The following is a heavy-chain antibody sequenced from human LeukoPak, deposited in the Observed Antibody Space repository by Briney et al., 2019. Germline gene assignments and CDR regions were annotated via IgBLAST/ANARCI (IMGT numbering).Heavy chain of an antibody. CDR2: ISYDGSNK. V-gene: IGHV3-30*18. D-gene: IGHD4-17*01. CDR3: AKGGGDYVSWFDP. Sequence: GGSLRLSCAASGFTFSSYGMHWVRQAPGKGLEWVAVISYDGSNKYYADSVKGRFTISRDNSKNTLYLRMNSLRAEDTAVYYCAKGGGDYVSWFDPWGQGTLVTVSS. CDR1: GFTFSSYG. J-gene: IGHJ5*02.